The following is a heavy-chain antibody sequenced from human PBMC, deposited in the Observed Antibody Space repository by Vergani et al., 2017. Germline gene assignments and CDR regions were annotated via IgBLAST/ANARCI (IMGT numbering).Heavy chain of an antibody. CDR1: GFTFRSYA. CDR3: ARERYNWNYVVDY. V-gene: IGHV3-30-3*01. CDR2: TSYDGSNK. D-gene: IGHD1-7*01. Sequence: VRLVESVGGFVQPGGSLRLSRAASGFTFRSYAMHWVRQAPGKGLEGVAVTSYDGSNKYYADSVKGRFTLSRDNSKNTLYLQMNSLRAEDTAVYYCARERYNWNYVVDYWGQGTLVTVSS. J-gene: IGHJ4*02.